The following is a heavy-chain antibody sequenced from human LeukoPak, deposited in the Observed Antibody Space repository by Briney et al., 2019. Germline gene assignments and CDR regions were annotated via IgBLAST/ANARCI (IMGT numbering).Heavy chain of an antibody. J-gene: IGHJ4*02. Sequence: SETLSLTCTVSGGSISSYYWSWIRQPPGKGLEWIGYIYYSGSTNYNPSLKSRVTISVDTSKNQFSLKLSSVTAADTAGYYCARGRRGSWLSDYWGQGTLVTVSS. V-gene: IGHV4-59*01. D-gene: IGHD6-19*01. CDR1: GGSISSYY. CDR2: IYYSGST. CDR3: ARGRRGSWLSDY.